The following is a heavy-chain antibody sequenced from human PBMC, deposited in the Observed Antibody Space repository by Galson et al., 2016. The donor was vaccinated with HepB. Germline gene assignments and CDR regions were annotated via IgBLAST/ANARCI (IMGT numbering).Heavy chain of an antibody. J-gene: IGHJ5*02. CDR1: GFTFSSYD. CDR3: ARDPGADGWFDP. Sequence: SLRLSCAASGFTFSSYDMHWVRQATGKGLEWVSAIGTAGDTYYPGSVKGRFTISRENAKNSLYLQMNSLRAEDTAVYYCARDPGADGWFDPWGQGTLVIVSS. D-gene: IGHD3-10*01. CDR2: IGTAGDT. V-gene: IGHV3-13*01.